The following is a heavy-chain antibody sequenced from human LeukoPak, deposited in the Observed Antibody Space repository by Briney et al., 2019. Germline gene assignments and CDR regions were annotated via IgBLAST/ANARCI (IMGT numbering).Heavy chain of an antibody. Sequence: GASVKVSCKASGGTFSSYAISWVRQAPGQGLEWMGGIIPIFGTANYAQRFQGRVTITADKSTSTAYMELSSLRSEDTAVYYCARESEGATGWFDPWGQGTLVTVSS. V-gene: IGHV1-69*06. CDR1: GGTFSSYA. J-gene: IGHJ5*02. D-gene: IGHD1-26*01. CDR3: ARESEGATGWFDP. CDR2: IIPIFGTA.